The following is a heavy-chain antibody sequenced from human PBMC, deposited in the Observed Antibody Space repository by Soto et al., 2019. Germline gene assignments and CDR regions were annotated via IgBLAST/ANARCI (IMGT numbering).Heavy chain of an antibody. J-gene: IGHJ4*02. Sequence: WLRLLPGKGLEWIGEVYRTGSTNYTPSLESRLTISVDKSKNQFPLKLTSVTAADTAVYYCARARATIAAAAIFDCWGQGTLVTVS. CDR3: ARARATIAAAAIFDC. V-gene: IGHV4-4*02. CDR2: VYRTGST. D-gene: IGHD6-13*01.